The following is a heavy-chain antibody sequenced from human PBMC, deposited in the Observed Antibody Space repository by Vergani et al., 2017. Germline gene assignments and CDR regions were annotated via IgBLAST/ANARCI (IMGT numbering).Heavy chain of an antibody. V-gene: IGHV4-34*01. CDR1: GGSFSGYY. CDR2: INHSGST. D-gene: IGHD5-18*01. J-gene: IGHJ4*02. Sequence: QVQLQQWGAGLLKPSETLSLTCAVYGGSFSGYYWSWIRQPPGKGLEWIGEINHSGSTNYNPSLKSRVTISVDTSKNQFSLKLSSVTAADTAVYYCARDSGSYGRPEYFDYWGQGTLVTVSS. CDR3: ARDSGSYGRPEYFDY.